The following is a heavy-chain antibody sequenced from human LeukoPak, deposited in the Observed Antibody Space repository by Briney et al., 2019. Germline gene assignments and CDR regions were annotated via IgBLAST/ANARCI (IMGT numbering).Heavy chain of an antibody. CDR1: GGSISSSSYY. D-gene: IGHD6-13*01. Sequence: SETLSLTCTVSGGSISSSSYYWGWIRQPPGKGLEWIGSIYYSGSTYYNPSLKSRVTISVDTSKNQFSLKLSSVTAADTAVYYCARGSSSWSATFQYFQNWGQGTLVTVSS. CDR3: ARGSSSWSATFQYFQN. CDR2: IYYSGST. J-gene: IGHJ1*01. V-gene: IGHV4-39*07.